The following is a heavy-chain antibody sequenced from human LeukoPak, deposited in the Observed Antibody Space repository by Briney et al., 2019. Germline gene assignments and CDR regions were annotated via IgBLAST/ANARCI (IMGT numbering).Heavy chain of an antibody. CDR3: ARPRSGGTWFFDY. Sequence: GGSLRLSCAASGFTFSSYSMNWVRQAPGKGLEWVSFIGSSSSYIYYADSVKGRFTISRDNAKNSLHLQMNSLRAEDTAVYYCARPRSGGTWFFDYWGQGALVTVSS. V-gene: IGHV3-21*01. CDR2: IGSSSSYI. CDR1: GFTFSSYS. J-gene: IGHJ4*02. D-gene: IGHD2-15*01.